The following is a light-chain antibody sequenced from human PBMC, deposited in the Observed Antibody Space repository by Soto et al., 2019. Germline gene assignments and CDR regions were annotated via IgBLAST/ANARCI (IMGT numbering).Light chain of an antibody. CDR2: AAS. Sequence: DIQMTQSPSSLSASVGDRVTITCRASQSLTSYLNWYQQKPGKAPKLLIYAASSLQSGVPSRFSGSGSGTDFTLTISSLQPEDFADYYCQQSYSTPLTFGGGTKVEIK. CDR3: QQSYSTPLT. J-gene: IGKJ4*01. CDR1: QSLTSY. V-gene: IGKV1-39*01.